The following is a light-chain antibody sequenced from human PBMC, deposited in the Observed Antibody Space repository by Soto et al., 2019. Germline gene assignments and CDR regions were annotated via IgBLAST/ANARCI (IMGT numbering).Light chain of an antibody. V-gene: IGKV3-20*01. CDR1: QSVSSSY. Sequence: EIVLTQSPGTLSLSPGERATLSCRVSQSVSSSYLAWYQQKSGQAPRLLIYGASSRATGIPDRFSGSGSGTDFTLTISRLEPEDFAVYYCQQYGSSPTFGQGTRLEIK. CDR3: QQYGSSPT. CDR2: GAS. J-gene: IGKJ5*01.